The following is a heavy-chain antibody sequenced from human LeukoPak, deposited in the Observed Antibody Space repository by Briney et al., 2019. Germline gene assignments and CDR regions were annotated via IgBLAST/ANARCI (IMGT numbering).Heavy chain of an antibody. CDR1: GFTFSSYW. Sequence: GGSLRLSCAASGFTFSSYWMSWVRQAPGKGLEWVANIKQDGSEKYCVDSVKGRFTISRDNAKNSLYLQMKSLRAEDTAVYYCARDPRGAFYDSSGYGYWGQGTLVTVSS. CDR3: ARDPRGAFYDSSGYGY. CDR2: IKQDGSEK. D-gene: IGHD3-22*01. V-gene: IGHV3-7*01. J-gene: IGHJ4*02.